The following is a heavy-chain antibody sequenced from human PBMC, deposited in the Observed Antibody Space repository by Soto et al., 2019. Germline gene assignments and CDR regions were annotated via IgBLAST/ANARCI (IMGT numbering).Heavy chain of an antibody. V-gene: IGHV5-10-1*01. CDR3: ARQVLGAYYYYGMDV. D-gene: IGHD2-8*02. CDR2: IDPSDSYT. J-gene: IGHJ6*02. Sequence: PGESLKISCKGSGYSFTSYWISWVRQMPGKGLEWMGRIDPSDSYTNYSPSFQGHVTISADKSISTAYLQWSSLKASDTAMYYCARQVLGAYYYYGMDVWGQGTTVTVSS. CDR1: GYSFTSYW.